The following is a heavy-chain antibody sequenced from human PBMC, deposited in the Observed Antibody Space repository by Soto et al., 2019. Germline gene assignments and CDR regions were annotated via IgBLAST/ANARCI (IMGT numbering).Heavy chain of an antibody. J-gene: IGHJ4*02. CDR2: IDPSDSQT. D-gene: IGHD5-18*01. CDR1: GYSFAGYW. Sequence: GESLKISCKGSGYSFAGYWITWVRQKPGKGLEWMGRIDPSDSQTYYSPSFRGHVTISATKSITTVFLQWSSLRASDTAMYYCARQIYDADTGPNFQYYFDAWGQGTPVTVSS. V-gene: IGHV5-10-1*01. CDR3: ARQIYDADTGPNFQYYFDA.